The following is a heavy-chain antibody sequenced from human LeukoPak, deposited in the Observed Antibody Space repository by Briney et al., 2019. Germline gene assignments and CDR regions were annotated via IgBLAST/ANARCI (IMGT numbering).Heavy chain of an antibody. D-gene: IGHD3-3*01. J-gene: IGHJ5*02. CDR3: ARDKFGVVMSNWFDP. V-gene: IGHV1-69*13. CDR1: GYTFTGYY. Sequence: ASVKVSCKASGYTFTGYYMHWVRQAPGQGLEWMGGIIPIFGTANYAQKFQGRVTITADESTSTAYMELSSLRSEDTAVYYCARDKFGVVMSNWFDPWGQGTLVTVSS. CDR2: IIPIFGTA.